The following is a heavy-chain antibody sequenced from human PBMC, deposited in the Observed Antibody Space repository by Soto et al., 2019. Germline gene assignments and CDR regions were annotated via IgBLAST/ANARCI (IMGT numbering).Heavy chain of an antibody. CDR2: IIPIFGTA. Sequence: SVKGSCTASGGTFSSYAISWVRQAPGQGLEWMGGIIPIFGTANYAQKFQGRVTITADESTSTAYMELSSLRSDDTAVYYCARPGEGVLFYYALDVWGQGTTVTVSS. J-gene: IGHJ6*02. V-gene: IGHV1-69*13. CDR3: ARPGEGVLFYYALDV. CDR1: GGTFSSYA. D-gene: IGHD3-16*01.